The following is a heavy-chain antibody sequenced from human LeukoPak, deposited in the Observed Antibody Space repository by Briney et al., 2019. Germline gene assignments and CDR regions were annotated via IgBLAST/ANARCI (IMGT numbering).Heavy chain of an antibody. Sequence: SGTLSLTCTVSGGSINSYYWNWLRQPAGKGLEWIGRMHTSGSTNYNPSLKSRVTMSVDTSKNQFSLKLSSVTAADTAVYYCARALGDWGPTDWGQGTLVTVSS. CDR1: GGSINSYY. CDR2: MHTSGST. CDR3: ARALGDWGPTD. J-gene: IGHJ4*02. D-gene: IGHD2-21*02. V-gene: IGHV4-4*07.